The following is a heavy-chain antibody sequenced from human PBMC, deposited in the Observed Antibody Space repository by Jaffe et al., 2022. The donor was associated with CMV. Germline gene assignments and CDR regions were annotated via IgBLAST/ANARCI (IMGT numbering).Heavy chain of an antibody. CDR3: ARGPLGNNWFDP. D-gene: IGHD7-27*01. V-gene: IGHV1-3*01. CDR1: GYTFTSYD. Sequence: QVQLVQSGAEVKKPGASVKVSCKASGYTFTSYDMHWVRQAPGQRLEWMGWINAGNGNTRYSQKFQGRVIFTRDTSASIAYMELSSLRSEDTAVFYCARGPLGNNWFDPWGQGTLVTVSS. J-gene: IGHJ5*02. CDR2: INAGNGNT.